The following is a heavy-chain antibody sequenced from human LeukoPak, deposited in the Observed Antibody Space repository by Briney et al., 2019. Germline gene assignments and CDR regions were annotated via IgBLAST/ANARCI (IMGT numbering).Heavy chain of an antibody. J-gene: IGHJ4*02. CDR3: ASSCSGGSCSTPTRLDY. V-gene: IGHV4-34*01. Sequence: SETLSLTCAVYGGSFSGYYWSWIRQPPGKGLEWIGEINHSGSTNYNPSLKSRVTISVDTSKNQFSPKLSSVTAADTAVYYCASSCSGGSCSTPTRLDYWGQGTLVTVSS. D-gene: IGHD2-15*01. CDR1: GGSFSGYY. CDR2: INHSGST.